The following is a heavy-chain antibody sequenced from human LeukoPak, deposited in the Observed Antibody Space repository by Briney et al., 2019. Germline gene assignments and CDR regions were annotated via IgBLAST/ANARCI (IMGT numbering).Heavy chain of an antibody. V-gene: IGHV3-23*01. J-gene: IGHJ4*02. CDR3: AKDPGAIWFGEWVY. D-gene: IGHD3-10*01. CDR1: GFTVSSNY. Sequence: GGSLRLSCAASGFTVSSNYMSWVRQAPGKGLEWVSAISGSGGSTYYADSVKGRFTISRDNSKNTLYLQMNSLRAEDTAVYYCAKDPGAIWFGEWVYWGQGTLVTVSS. CDR2: ISGSGGST.